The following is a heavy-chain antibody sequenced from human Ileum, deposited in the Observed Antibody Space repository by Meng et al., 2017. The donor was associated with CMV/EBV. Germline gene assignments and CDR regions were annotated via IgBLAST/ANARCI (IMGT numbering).Heavy chain of an antibody. CDR3: ARSFSVGAPFDS. D-gene: IGHD1-26*01. CDR1: EFTFSSYA. V-gene: IGHV3-48*03. CDR2: ISGSGGTM. Sequence: GGSLRLSCAASEFTFSSYAMSWVRQAPGKGLEWLSYISGSGGTMLIVDSVKGRFTISRDNAKNTLYLQMTSLRAEDTAIYYCARSFSVGAPFDSWGQGTPVTVSS. J-gene: IGHJ4*02.